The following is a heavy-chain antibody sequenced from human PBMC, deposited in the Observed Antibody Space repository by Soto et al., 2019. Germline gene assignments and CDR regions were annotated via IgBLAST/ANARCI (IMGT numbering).Heavy chain of an antibody. CDR1: GFTFSSYG. CDR2: ISYDGSNK. V-gene: IGHV3-30*18. J-gene: IGHJ4*02. CDR3: AKGRLQYSGSYYFDY. D-gene: IGHD1-26*01. Sequence: LRLSCAASGFTFSSYGMHWVRQAPGKGLEWVAVISYDGSNKYYADSVKGRFTISRDNSKNTLYLQMNSLRAEDTAVYYCAKGRLQYSGSYYFDYWGQGTLVTVSS.